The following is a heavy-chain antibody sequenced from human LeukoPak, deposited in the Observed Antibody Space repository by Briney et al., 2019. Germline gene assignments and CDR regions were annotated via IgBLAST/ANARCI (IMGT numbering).Heavy chain of an antibody. D-gene: IGHD4-23*01. CDR2: IYHTGTT. J-gene: IGHJ4*02. V-gene: IGHV4-4*02. CDR1: RGSIMTTHW. CDR3: AAWGVDYGGNFDYSDY. Sequence: SGTLSLTCTLSRGSIMTTHWWSWVRQPPGKGLEWIGEIYHTGTTNYSPSLKSRLTISVDQSRNQFSLRLSSVTAADTATYYCAAWGVDYGGNFDYSDYWGQGTLVTVSS.